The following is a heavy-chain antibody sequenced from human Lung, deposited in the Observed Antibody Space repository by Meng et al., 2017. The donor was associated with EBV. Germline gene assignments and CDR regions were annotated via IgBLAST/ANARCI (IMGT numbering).Heavy chain of an antibody. V-gene: IGHV7-4-1*02. D-gene: IGHD6-19*01. J-gene: IGHJ4*02. CDR1: GYTFTRYP. CDR2: ISTNTGNP. CDR3: GTLKYTSGFYGPAY. Sequence: QVQLVQSGSELKKPGASVKVSCKASGYTFTRYPMNWVRQAPGQGLEWMGWISTNTGNPTYAQGFTGRFVFSVDTSVSTAYLQISSLKAGDTAVYYCGTLKYTSGFYGPAYWGQGALVTVSS.